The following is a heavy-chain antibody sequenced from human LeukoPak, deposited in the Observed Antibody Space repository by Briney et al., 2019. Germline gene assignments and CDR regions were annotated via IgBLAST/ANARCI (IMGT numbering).Heavy chain of an antibody. Sequence: GGSLRLSCAASGFTFSNAWMSWVRQAPGKGLEWVGRIKSKTDGGTTDYAAPVKGRFTISRDDSKNTLYLQMNSLKTEDTAVYYCTTEARGESLVRTRDLGYWGQGTLVTVSS. CDR2: IKSKTDGGTT. D-gene: IGHD6-13*01. CDR3: TTEARGESLVRTRDLGY. J-gene: IGHJ4*02. CDR1: GFTFSNAW. V-gene: IGHV3-15*01.